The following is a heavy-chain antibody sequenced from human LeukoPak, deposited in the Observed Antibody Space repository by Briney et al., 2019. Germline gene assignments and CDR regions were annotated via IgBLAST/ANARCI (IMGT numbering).Heavy chain of an antibody. CDR1: GGTFSSYA. V-gene: IGHV1-69*13. CDR2: IIPIVGTT. J-gene: IGHJ4*02. Sequence: GASAKVSCKASGGTFSSYAFSWVRQAPGQGLEWMGGIIPIVGTTNYAQMFQGRVTITADESTSTAYMELSSLRSEDTAVYYCARGGYYYDSSGYSHLPDYWGQGTLVTVSA. D-gene: IGHD3-22*01. CDR3: ARGGYYYDSSGYSHLPDY.